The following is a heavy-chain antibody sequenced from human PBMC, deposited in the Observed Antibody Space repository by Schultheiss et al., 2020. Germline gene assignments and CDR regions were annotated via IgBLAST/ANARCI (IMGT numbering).Heavy chain of an antibody. J-gene: IGHJ4*02. CDR1: GFTFSSYG. D-gene: IGHD6-6*01. CDR2: ISYDGSNK. CDR3: ARAHRRQLDY. Sequence: GGSLRLSCAASGFTFSSYGMHWVRQAPGKGLEWVAVISYDGSNKYYADSVKGRFTISRDNAKNSLYLQMNSLRAEDTAVYYCARAHRRQLDYWGQGTLVNVSS. V-gene: IGHV3-30*03.